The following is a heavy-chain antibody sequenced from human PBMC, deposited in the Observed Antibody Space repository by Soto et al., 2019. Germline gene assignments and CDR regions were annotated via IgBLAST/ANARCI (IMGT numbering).Heavy chain of an antibody. CDR3: ARARYGNPQSCNDFDY. D-gene: IGHD3-9*01. Sequence: PSETLSLTCTVSGVFISSPTYYWAWIRQLPGKGLEWVGYIYYSGKTYCSPSLKSRVSISVDTSENQFSLKMSSVTAEDTAVYFCARARYGNPQSCNDFDYWGRGTLVTVSS. V-gene: IGHV4-31*03. J-gene: IGHJ4*02. CDR2: IYYSGKT. CDR1: GVFISSPTYY.